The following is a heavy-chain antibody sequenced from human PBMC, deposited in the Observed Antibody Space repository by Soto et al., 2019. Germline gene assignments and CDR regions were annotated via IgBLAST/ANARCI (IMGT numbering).Heavy chain of an antibody. CDR2: ISGSGGST. CDR1: GFTFSSYA. D-gene: IGHD4-17*01. Sequence: GGSLRLSCAASGFTFSSYAMSWVRQAPGKGLEWVSAISGSGGSTYYADSVKGRFTISRDNSKNTLYLQMNSLRAEDTAVYYCAKDLVYGDYVMGFFDYWGQGTLVTVSS. CDR3: AKDLVYGDYVMGFFDY. V-gene: IGHV3-23*01. J-gene: IGHJ4*02.